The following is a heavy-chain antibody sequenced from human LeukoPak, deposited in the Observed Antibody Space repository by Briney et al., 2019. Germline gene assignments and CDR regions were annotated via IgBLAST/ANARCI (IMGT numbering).Heavy chain of an antibody. J-gene: IGHJ4*02. Sequence: ASVKVSCKASGGTFSSFAINWVRQAPGQGLEWMGGIIPIYGAAKSAQRFQGRVTITADESTSTAYMELSSLRSEDTAVYYCASHNYYDSSGYETEPIDYWGQGTLVTVSS. D-gene: IGHD3-22*01. CDR1: GGTFSSFA. V-gene: IGHV1-69*13. CDR3: ASHNYYDSSGYETEPIDY. CDR2: IIPIYGAA.